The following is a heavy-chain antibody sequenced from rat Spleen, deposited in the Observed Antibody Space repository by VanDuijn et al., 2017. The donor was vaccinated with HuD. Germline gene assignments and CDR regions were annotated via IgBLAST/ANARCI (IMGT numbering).Heavy chain of an antibody. D-gene: IGHD1-2*01. CDR1: GFSLTNYD. Sequence: QVQLKESGPGLVQPSQPLSLTCTVSGFSLTNYDVHWVRQPPGKGLEWMGVIWGKGNTNYNSALKSRLSISRDTSKSQIYLKMNRLQTEDTATYFCARADVAGLSTDGIWGQGIMVTVSS. CDR3: ARADVAGLSTDGI. V-gene: IGHV2-13*01. CDR2: IWGKGNT. J-gene: IGHJ2*01.